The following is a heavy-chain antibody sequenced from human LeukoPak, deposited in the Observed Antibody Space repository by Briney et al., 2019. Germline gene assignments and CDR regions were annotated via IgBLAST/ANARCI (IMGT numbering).Heavy chain of an antibody. V-gene: IGHV3-48*03. J-gene: IGHJ4*02. Sequence: SGGSLRLSCAASGFTFNSYEMNWVRQAPGKGLEWFSYISSSGSTIYYADSVKGRFTISRDNAKNSLYLQMNSLRAEDTAVYYCARESYYYDSSGYYLVDYWGQGTLVTVSS. CDR2: ISSSGSTI. CDR3: ARESYYYDSSGYYLVDY. D-gene: IGHD3-22*01. CDR1: GFTFNSYE.